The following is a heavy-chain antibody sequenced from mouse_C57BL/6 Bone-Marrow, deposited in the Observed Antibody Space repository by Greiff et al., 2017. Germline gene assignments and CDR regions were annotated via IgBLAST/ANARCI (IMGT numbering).Heavy chain of an antibody. J-gene: IGHJ4*01. CDR3: ARPTEYYYYAMDY. V-gene: IGHV1-55*01. Sequence: VQLQQSGAELVKPGASVKMSCKASGYTFTSYWITWVKQRPGQGLEWIGDIYPGSGSTTYNEKFKSKATLTVDTSSSTAYMQLSSLTSEDSAVYYCARPTEYYYYAMDYWGQGTSVTVSS. D-gene: IGHD1-1*01. CDR1: GYTFTSYW. CDR2: IYPGSGST.